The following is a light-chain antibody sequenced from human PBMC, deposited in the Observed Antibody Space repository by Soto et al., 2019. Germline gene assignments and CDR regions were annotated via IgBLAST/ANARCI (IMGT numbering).Light chain of an antibody. CDR1: QSLSSY. V-gene: IGKV3-11*01. Sequence: EIVLTQSPATLSSFPGDRVTLSGRASQSLSSYLAWYQQKHGQAPRLLIYDASERDTGIPARFSGGGSETDCTLTISRLEPEDFGVYYGQQRANWPITFGQGTRLEIK. CDR3: QQRANWPIT. J-gene: IGKJ5*01. CDR2: DAS.